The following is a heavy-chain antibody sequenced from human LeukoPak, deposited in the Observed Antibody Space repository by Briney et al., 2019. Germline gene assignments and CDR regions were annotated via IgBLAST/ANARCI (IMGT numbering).Heavy chain of an antibody. J-gene: IGHJ5*02. CDR1: GGSISSYF. V-gene: IGHV4-59*01. Sequence: SETLSLTCTGSGGSISSYFWSWIRQPPGKGLEWIGYIYYTGSTNYNPSLKSRVTISVDTSKNQFSLKLSPVTAADTAVYYCSRAADSGDYVLSWGQGTLVTVSS. CDR2: IYYTGST. CDR3: SRAADSGDYVLS. D-gene: IGHD4-17*01.